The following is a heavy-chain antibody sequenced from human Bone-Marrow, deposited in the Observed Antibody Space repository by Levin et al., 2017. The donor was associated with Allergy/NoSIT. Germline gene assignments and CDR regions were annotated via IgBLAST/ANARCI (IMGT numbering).Heavy chain of an antibody. CDR2: ITGTAGST. V-gene: IGHV3-23*01. CDR3: AKVGRYGDAYPSFDS. Sequence: GESLKISCAASGFTFSSYAMNWVRQAPGKGLEWVSGITGTAGSTNYADSVKGRFAISRDNFNNTLFLQMNRLTAADTDVYYCAKVGRYGDAYPSFDSWGQGTLVTVSS. J-gene: IGHJ4*02. D-gene: IGHD3-16*01. CDR1: GFTFSSYA.